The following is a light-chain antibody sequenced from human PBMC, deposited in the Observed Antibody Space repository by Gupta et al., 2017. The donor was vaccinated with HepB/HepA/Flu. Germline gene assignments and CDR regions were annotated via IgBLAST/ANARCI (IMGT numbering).Light chain of an antibody. CDR3: QQRSNWPPALT. Sequence: EIVLTQSPATLSLSPGERATISCRASQSVSSYLAWYQQKPGQAPRLLIYDSSNSATGIPARFSGSGSGTDFTLTISSLEPEDVAVYYCQQRSNWPPALTFGGGTKVEIK. CDR1: QSVSSY. V-gene: IGKV3-11*01. CDR2: DSS. J-gene: IGKJ4*01.